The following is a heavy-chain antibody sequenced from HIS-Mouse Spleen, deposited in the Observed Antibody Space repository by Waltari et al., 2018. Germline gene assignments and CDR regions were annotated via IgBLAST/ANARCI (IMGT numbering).Heavy chain of an antibody. D-gene: IGHD3-22*01. CDR1: GFTFSSYW. V-gene: IGHV3-74*01. CDR3: AREDYYDSSGYYLFDY. J-gene: IGHJ4*02. CDR2: INSDGSST. Sequence: EVQLVESGGGLVQPGGSLRLSCAASGFTFSSYWMHWVRQAPGKGLVWVASINSDGSSTSYADSVKGRFTISRDNAKNTLYLQMNSLRAEDTAVYYCAREDYYDSSGYYLFDYWGQGTLVTVSS.